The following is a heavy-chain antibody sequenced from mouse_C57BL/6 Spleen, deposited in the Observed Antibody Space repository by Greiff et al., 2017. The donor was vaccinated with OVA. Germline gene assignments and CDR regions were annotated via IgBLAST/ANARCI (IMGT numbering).Heavy chain of an antibody. CDR2: IYPGSGST. J-gene: IGHJ2*01. CDR1: GYTFTSYW. V-gene: IGHV1-55*01. D-gene: IGHD2-1*01. CDR3: ARREVTTDYFDY. Sequence: QVQLQQPGAELVKPGASVKMSCKASGYTFTSYWITWVKQRPGQGLEWIGDIYPGSGSTNYNEKFKSKATLTVDTSSSTAYTQLSSLTSEDSAVYYCARREVTTDYFDYWGQGTTLTVSS.